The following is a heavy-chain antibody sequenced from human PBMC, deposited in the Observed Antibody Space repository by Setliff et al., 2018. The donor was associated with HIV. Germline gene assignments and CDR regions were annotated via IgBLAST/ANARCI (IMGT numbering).Heavy chain of an antibody. CDR1: GGPLSSSSYY. J-gene: IGHJ4*02. CDR3: ARMEATRPPRGLDY. V-gene: IGHV4-39*01. CDR2: IYYSGDT. D-gene: IGHD6-6*01. Sequence: SETLSLTCTVSGGPLSSSSYYWGWIRQPTGKGLEWIGTIYYSGDTQYNPSFKTRVIMSVDTSKNQFSLRLISVTAADTAVYYCARMEATRPPRGLDYWGPGTLVTVSS.